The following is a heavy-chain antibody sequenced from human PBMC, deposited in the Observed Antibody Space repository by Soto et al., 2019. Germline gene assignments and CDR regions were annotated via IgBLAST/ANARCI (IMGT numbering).Heavy chain of an antibody. V-gene: IGHV1-58*01. CDR1: GFTFTSSA. CDR3: AAGVLAYCSSTSCFSRSGYYYYYGMDV. J-gene: IGHJ6*02. CDR2: IVVGSGNT. Sequence: SVKVSCKASGFTFTSSAVQWVRQARGQRLEWIGWIVVGSGNTNYAQKFQERVTITRDMSTSTAYMELSSLRSEDTAVYYCAAGVLAYCSSTSCFSRSGYYYYYGMDVWGQGTTVTVSS. D-gene: IGHD2-2*01.